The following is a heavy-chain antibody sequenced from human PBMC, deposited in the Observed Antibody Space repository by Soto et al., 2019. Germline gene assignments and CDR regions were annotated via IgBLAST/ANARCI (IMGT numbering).Heavy chain of an antibody. D-gene: IGHD3-10*01. CDR3: ASFGRYYLDPFDY. J-gene: IGHJ4*02. V-gene: IGHV3-49*03. CDR1: GFTFGDYA. CDR2: IRSKAYGGTT. Sequence: GGSLRLSCTASGFTFGDYAMSWFRQAPGKGLEWVGFIRSKAYGGTTEYAASVKGRFTISRDDSKSIAYLQMNSLKTEDTAVYYCASFGRYYLDPFDYWGQGTLVTVSS.